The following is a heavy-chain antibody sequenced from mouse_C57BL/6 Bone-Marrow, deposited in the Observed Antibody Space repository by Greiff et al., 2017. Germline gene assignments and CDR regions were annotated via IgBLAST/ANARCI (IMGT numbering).Heavy chain of an antibody. CDR3: ARYVLMDY. Sequence: EVQLVESGGGLVQPGGSLSLSCAASGFTFTDYYMSWVRQPPGKALEWLGFIRNKANGYTTEYSASVKGRFTISRDNSQSILYLQMNALRAADSATYYCARYVLMDYWGQGTSVTVSS. CDR2: IRNKANGYTT. V-gene: IGHV7-3*01. J-gene: IGHJ4*01. CDR1: GFTFTDYY.